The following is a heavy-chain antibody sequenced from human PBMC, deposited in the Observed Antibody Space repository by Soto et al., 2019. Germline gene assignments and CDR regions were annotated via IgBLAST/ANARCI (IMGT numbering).Heavy chain of an antibody. D-gene: IGHD3-10*01. J-gene: IGHJ6*02. CDR1: GGTFSSYA. CDR3: ARGAWFGELETFYYYYYGMDV. V-gene: IGHV1-69*01. CDR2: IIPIFGTA. Sequence: QVQLVQSGAEVKKPGSSVKVSCKASGGTFSSYAISWVRQAPGQGLEWMGGIIPIFGTANYAQKFHGRVTITADESTSTAYMELSSLRSEDTAVYYCARGAWFGELETFYYYYYGMDVWGQGTTVTVSS.